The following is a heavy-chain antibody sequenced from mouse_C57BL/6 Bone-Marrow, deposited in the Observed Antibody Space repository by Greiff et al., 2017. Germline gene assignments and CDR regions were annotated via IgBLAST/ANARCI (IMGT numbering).Heavy chain of an antibody. Sequence: QVQLQQSGAELVRPGTSVKVSCKASGYAFTNYLIEWVKQRPGQGLEWIGVINPGSGGTNYNEKFKGKATLTADKSSSTAYMQLSSLTSEDSAVYFCARSDYYGSSPYDFDYWGQGTTLTVSS. CDR1: GYAFTNYL. D-gene: IGHD1-1*01. J-gene: IGHJ2*01. V-gene: IGHV1-54*01. CDR2: INPGSGGT. CDR3: ARSDYYGSSPYDFDY.